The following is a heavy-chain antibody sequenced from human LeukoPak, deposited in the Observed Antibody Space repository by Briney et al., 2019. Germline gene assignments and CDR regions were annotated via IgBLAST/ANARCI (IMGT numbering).Heavy chain of an antibody. Sequence: GGSLRLSCAASGFTFSSYSMNWVRQAPGKGLEWVSSISSSSSYIYYADSVKGRFTISRDNAKNSLYLQTNSLRAEDTAVYYCARETTTEDWYFDLWGRGTLVTVSS. CDR2: ISSSSSYI. CDR1: GFTFSSYS. D-gene: IGHD4-17*01. V-gene: IGHV3-21*04. CDR3: ARETTTEDWYFDL. J-gene: IGHJ2*01.